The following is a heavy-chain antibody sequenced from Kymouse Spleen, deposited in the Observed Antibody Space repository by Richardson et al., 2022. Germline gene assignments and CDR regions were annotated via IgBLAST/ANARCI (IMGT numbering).Heavy chain of an antibody. CDR3: ARSIVGAEGAFDI. D-gene: IGHD1-26*01. CDR1: GGSFSGYY. J-gene: IGHJ3*02. V-gene: IGHV4-34*01. CDR2: INHSGST. Sequence: QVQLQQWGAGLLKPSETLSLTCAVYGGSFSGYYWSWIRQPPGKGLEWIGEINHSGSTNYNPSLKSRVTISVDTSKNQFSLKLSSVTAADTAVYYCARSIVGAEGAFDIWGQGTMVTVSS.